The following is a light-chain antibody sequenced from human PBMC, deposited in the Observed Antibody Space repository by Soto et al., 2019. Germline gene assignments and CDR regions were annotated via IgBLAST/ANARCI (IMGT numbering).Light chain of an antibody. J-gene: IGKJ4*01. CDR1: QSLSSN. CDR3: QQYNGWPLT. Sequence: EIVMTQSPATLSVSPGERATLSCGASQSLSSNLAWYQQKPGQAPRLLIYGASTRATGIPARFSGSGSGTEFTLTISSLQSEDFGVYYCQQYNGWPLTFGGGTNVEIK. CDR2: GAS. V-gene: IGKV3-15*01.